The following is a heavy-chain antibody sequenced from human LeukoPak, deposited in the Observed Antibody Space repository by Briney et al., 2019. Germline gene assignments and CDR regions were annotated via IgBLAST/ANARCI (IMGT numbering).Heavy chain of an antibody. J-gene: IGHJ4*02. V-gene: IGHV1-2*02. CDR1: GYTFTSYG. CDR2: INPNGGGT. D-gene: IGHD3-10*01. Sequence: ASVKVSCKASGYTFTSYGISWVRQAPGQGLEWMGWINPNGGGTNYAQKFQGRVTMTRDTSISTAYMELSRLRSDDTAVYYCARDHYYGSGSPLDYWGQGTLVTVSS. CDR3: ARDHYYGSGSPLDY.